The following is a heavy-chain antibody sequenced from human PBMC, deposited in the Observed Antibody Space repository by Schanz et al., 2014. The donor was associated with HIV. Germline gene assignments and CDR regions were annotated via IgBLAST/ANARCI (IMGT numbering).Heavy chain of an antibody. D-gene: IGHD3-22*01. Sequence: QEQLVQSGAEVKTPGSSVKVSCKAPGDTFSSYAVVWVRQAPGQGLEWMGGIIRLFGAANYARKFQGRVTISVDEATSTSFMELNSLTSEDTAVYYCARGRKDVSMITLYWFDPWGQGTLVTVSS. CDR2: IIRLFGAA. V-gene: IGHV1-69*01. CDR1: GDTFSSYA. J-gene: IGHJ5*02. CDR3: ARGRKDVSMITLYWFDP.